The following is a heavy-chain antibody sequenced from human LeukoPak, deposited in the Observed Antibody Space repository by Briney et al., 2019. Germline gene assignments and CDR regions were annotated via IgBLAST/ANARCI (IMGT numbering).Heavy chain of an antibody. J-gene: IGHJ4*02. Sequence: GGSLRLSCAASGFTFSSYSMNWVRQAPGKGLEWVSYISSSSSTIYYADSVKGRFTISRDNAKNSLYLQMNSLRAEDTAVYYCARSPPGGGSRYLYWGQGTLVTVSS. CDR3: ARSPPGGGSRYLY. CDR1: GFTFSSYS. V-gene: IGHV3-48*01. CDR2: ISSSSSTI. D-gene: IGHD6-13*01.